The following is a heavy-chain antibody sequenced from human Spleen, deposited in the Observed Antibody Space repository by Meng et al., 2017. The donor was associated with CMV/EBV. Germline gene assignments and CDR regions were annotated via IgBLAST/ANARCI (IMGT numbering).Heavy chain of an antibody. CDR2: ISAYNGNT. D-gene: IGHD3-10*01. J-gene: IGHJ6*02. CDR3: ARGPYYYGSGSKRPMDV. V-gene: IGHV1-18*01. Sequence: ASVKVSCKASGGTFSSYAISWVRQAPGQGLEWMGWISAYNGNTNYAQKLQGRVTMTTDTSTSTAYMELRSLRSDDTAVYYCARGPYYYGSGSKRPMDVWGQGTTVTVSS. CDR1: GGTFSSYA.